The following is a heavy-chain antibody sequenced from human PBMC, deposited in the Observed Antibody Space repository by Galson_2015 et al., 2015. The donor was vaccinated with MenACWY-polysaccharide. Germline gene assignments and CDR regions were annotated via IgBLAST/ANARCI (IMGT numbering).Heavy chain of an antibody. J-gene: IGHJ4*02. CDR2: LSGSGDRT. V-gene: IGHV3-23*01. Sequence: PTPGKGLESVSSLSGSGDRTYYADSVKGRFTISRDNSKNTLDLQMNSLRAEDTAVYFCARDRPDLVSTIFDYWGQGALVTVSS. D-gene: IGHD5/OR15-5a*01. CDR3: ARDRPDLVSTIFDY.